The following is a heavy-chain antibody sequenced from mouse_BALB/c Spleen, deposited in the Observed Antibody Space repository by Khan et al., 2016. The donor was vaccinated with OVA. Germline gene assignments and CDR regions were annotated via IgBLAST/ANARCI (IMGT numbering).Heavy chain of an antibody. CDR2: LYWDDDK. CDR1: GFSLNTSGMG. V-gene: IGHV8-12*01. Sequence: QVTLKESGPGLLQPSQTLSLTCSFSGFSLNTSGMGVSWIRQPSGKGLEWLAHLYWDDDKRYTPSLKSRLTISKATSRNQVFLQITSVATADTATFYCARSPIYYGSSPYALDYWGQGTSVTVSS. CDR3: ARSPIYYGSSPYALDY. J-gene: IGHJ4*01. D-gene: IGHD1-1*01.